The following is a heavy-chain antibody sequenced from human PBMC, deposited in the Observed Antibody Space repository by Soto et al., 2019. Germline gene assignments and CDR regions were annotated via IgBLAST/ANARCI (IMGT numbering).Heavy chain of an antibody. Sequence: GGSLRLSCVASGFTFDTYGIHWVRQAPGKGLQWVALISYEGSNTYYADSVRGRFTISRDNSKNTLYLQMNTLRPEDTGLYYCARVTPGNNLCYFSGLDFWGQGTSVTVSS. V-gene: IGHV3-30-3*01. CDR2: ISYEGSNT. J-gene: IGHJ6*02. D-gene: IGHD1-1*01. CDR3: ARVTPGNNLCYFSGLDF. CDR1: GFTFDTYG.